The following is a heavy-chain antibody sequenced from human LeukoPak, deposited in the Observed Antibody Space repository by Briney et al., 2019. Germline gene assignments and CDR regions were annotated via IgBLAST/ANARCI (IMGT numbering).Heavy chain of an antibody. CDR1: GGSISSGGYY. Sequence: PSETLSLTCTVSGGSISSGGYYWSWIRQHPGKGLEWIGYIYYSGSTYYNPSLKSRVTIPVDTSKNQFSLKLSSVTAADTAAYYCARETTAMGYFDYWGQGTLVTVSS. J-gene: IGHJ4*02. CDR2: IYYSGST. CDR3: ARETTAMGYFDY. D-gene: IGHD5-18*01. V-gene: IGHV4-31*03.